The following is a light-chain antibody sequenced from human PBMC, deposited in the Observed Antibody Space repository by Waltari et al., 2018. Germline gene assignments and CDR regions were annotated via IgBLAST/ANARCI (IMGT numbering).Light chain of an antibody. J-gene: IGLJ3*02. V-gene: IGLV2-14*01. CDR1: SSYFAVFNS. CDR2: DVS. Sequence: QSALTQSASVSGSPGQSITISRTATSSYFAVFNSVSWYQRHPGKAPPLMIYDVSKRPSGVSNRFSGSKSGNTASLTISGLQAEDEADYYCSSYTSTWVFGGGTKLTVL. CDR3: SSYTSTWV.